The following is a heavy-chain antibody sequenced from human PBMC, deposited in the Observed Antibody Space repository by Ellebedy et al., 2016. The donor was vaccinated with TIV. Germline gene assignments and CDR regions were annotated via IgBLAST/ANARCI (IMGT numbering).Heavy chain of an antibody. V-gene: IGHV3-30-3*02. J-gene: IGHJ4*02. Sequence: GGSLRLSCAASGFTFSSYAMHWVRQAPGKGLEWVAVISYDGSNKYYADSVKGRFTISRDNSKNTLYLQMNSLRAEDTAVYYCAKTLFSVRWLPDYWGQGTLVTVSS. CDR1: GFTFSSYA. CDR2: ISYDGSNK. D-gene: IGHD5-24*01. CDR3: AKTLFSVRWLPDY.